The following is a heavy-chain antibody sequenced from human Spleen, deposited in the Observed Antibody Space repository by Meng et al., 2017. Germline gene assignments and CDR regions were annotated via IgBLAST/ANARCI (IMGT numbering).Heavy chain of an antibody. D-gene: IGHD3-22*01. CDR2: ISYDGSNK. CDR3: AKDNAPNYYDSSGYYEGVAYYFDY. CDR1: GFTFSSYA. Sequence: GESLKISCTASGFTFSSYAMHWVRQAPGKGLEWVAVISYDGSNKYYADSVKGRFTISRDNSKNTLYLQMNSLRAEDTAVYYCAKDNAPNYYDSSGYYEGVAYYFDYWGQGTLVTVSS. V-gene: IGHV3-30*04. J-gene: IGHJ4*02.